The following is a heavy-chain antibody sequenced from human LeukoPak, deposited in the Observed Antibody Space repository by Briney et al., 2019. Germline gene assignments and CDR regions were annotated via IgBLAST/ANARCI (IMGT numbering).Heavy chain of an antibody. CDR1: GYTFTGYY. CDR3: VRDPLDATMDLDY. J-gene: IGHJ4*02. V-gene: IGHV1-2*02. CDR2: VNANSGGT. Sequence: ASVQVSCKASGYTFTGYYIRWVRQAPGQGLEWMGWVNANSGGTNFAQQFQGRVTMTRDTSISTAYMELSRLESDDTAVYYCVRDPLDATMDLDYWGQGTLVTVSS. D-gene: IGHD5-18*01.